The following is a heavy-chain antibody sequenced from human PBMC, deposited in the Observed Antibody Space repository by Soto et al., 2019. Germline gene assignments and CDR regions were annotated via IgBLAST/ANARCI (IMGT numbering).Heavy chain of an antibody. V-gene: IGHV4-59*08. CDR3: ARVPSPFDFYYAMDV. J-gene: IGHJ6*02. D-gene: IGHD3-16*01. CDR2: IYYSGST. Sequence: SETRSLTCTVSGGSISSYYWSWIRQHPGKGLEWIGYIYYSGSTNYNPSLKSRVTISVDTSKNQFSLKLNSVTAADTAVYFCARVPSPFDFYYAMDVWGQGTTVTVSS. CDR1: GGSISSYY.